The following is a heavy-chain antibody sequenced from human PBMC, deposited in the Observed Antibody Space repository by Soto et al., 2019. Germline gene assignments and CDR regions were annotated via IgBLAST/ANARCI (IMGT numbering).Heavy chain of an antibody. CDR2: ISGSGGTT. D-gene: IGHD3-10*01. V-gene: IGHV3-23*01. J-gene: IGHJ4*02. CDR3: AKIEVRGVIINLFDY. Sequence: GGSLRLSCAASGFTFSSYGMSWVRRAPGKGLEWVSDISGSGGTTYYADSVKGRFTISRDNSKNTLYLQMNSLRAEDTAVYYCAKIEVRGVIINLFDYWGQGTLVTVSS. CDR1: GFTFSSYG.